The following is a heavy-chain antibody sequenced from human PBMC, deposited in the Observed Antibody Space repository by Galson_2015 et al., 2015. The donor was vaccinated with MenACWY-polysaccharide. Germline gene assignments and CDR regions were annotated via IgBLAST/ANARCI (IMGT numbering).Heavy chain of an antibody. D-gene: IGHD1-26*01. CDR1: GYTFTSHP. CDR3: AREWETGSYFGI. CDR2: INAGNGHT. J-gene: IGHJ4*02. Sequence: SVKVSCKASGYTFTSHPLHWVRQAPGQRFEWMGWINAGNGHTKYSQHFQGRVTITRDTYANIVFMELNSLRNEDTAVYYCAREWETGSYFGIWGQGTLGTVLS. V-gene: IGHV1-3*01.